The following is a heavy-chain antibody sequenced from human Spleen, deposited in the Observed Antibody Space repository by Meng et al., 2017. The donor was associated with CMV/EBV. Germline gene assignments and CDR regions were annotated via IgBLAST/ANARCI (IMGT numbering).Heavy chain of an antibody. CDR2: IGTAGDT. D-gene: IGHD3-22*01. V-gene: IGHV3-13*01. CDR3: AAMIVAQGAFDI. J-gene: IGHJ3*02. Sequence: GESLKISCAASGFTFSSYDMHWVRQATGKGLEWVSAIGTAGDTYYPGSVKGRFTISRENAKNSLYLQMNGLRAGDTAVYYCAAMIVAQGAFDIWGQGTMVTVSS. CDR1: GFTFSSYD.